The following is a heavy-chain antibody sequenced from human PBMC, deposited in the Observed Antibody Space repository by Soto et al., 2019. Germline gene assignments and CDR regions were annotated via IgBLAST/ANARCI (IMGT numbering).Heavy chain of an antibody. D-gene: IGHD2-8*01. CDR2: ISGSGRNT. CDR3: AKNGLSDSPSAIDS. J-gene: IGHJ4*02. V-gene: IGHV3-23*01. Sequence: EVQVLESGGGLAQPGGSLRLSCATSGFTFSRNGMSWVRQAPGKGLDRVSGISGSGRNTYYADSVKGRFTISRDNSKNTLFLQMNSLRVENTAVYYCAKNGLSDSPSAIDSWGQGTLVTVSS. CDR1: GFTFSRNG.